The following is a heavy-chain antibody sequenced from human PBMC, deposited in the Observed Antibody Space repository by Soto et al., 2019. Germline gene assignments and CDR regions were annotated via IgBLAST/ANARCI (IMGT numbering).Heavy chain of an antibody. J-gene: IGHJ4*02. CDR1: GGSFSGYY. CDR3: ARGRGKRPYGSGSYYNLPFFDY. D-gene: IGHD3-10*01. CDR2: INHSGST. V-gene: IGHV4-34*01. Sequence: SETLSLTCAVYGGSFSGYYWSWIRQPPGKGLEWIGEINHSGSTNYNPSLKSRVTISVDTSKNQFSLKLSSVTAADTAVYYCARGRGKRPYGSGSYYNLPFFDYWGQGTLVTVSS.